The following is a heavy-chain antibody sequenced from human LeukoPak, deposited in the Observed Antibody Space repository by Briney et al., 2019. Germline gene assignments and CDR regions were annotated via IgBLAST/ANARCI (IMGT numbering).Heavy chain of an antibody. Sequence: PGGSLTLSCAASGFTFSSYSMNCVRQAPGKGLEWVSSISSSSSYIYYADSVKGRFTISRDNAKNSLYLQMNSLRAEDTAVYYCASALNYYDSSGYDPGDYWGQGTLVTVSS. V-gene: IGHV3-21*01. D-gene: IGHD3-22*01. J-gene: IGHJ4*02. CDR2: ISSSSSYI. CDR3: ASALNYYDSSGYDPGDY. CDR1: GFTFSSYS.